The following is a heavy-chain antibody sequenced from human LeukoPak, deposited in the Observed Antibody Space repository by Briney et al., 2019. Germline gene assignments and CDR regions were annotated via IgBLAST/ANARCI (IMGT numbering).Heavy chain of an antibody. D-gene: IGHD3-22*01. Sequence: AGGSLRLSCAASGFTFSSYWMSWVRQAPGKGLEWVANIKQDGSEKYYVDSVKGRFTISRDNAKNSLYLQMNSLRAEDTAVYYCAREAVVAKRGDYFDYWGQGTLVTVSS. CDR3: AREAVVAKRGDYFDY. V-gene: IGHV3-7*01. CDR1: GFTFSSYW. J-gene: IGHJ4*02. CDR2: IKQDGSEK.